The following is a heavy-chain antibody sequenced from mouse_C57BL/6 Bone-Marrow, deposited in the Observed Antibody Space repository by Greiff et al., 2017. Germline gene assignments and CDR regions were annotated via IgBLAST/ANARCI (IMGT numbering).Heavy chain of an antibody. Sequence: QVQLQQPGAELVMPGASVKLSCKASGYTFTSYWMHWVKQRPGQGLEWIGEIDPSDSYPNSNQKFKGKSTLTVDKSSSTAYMQLSSLTSEDSAVYYCAIGETVVATAYWYFDVWGTGTTVTVSS. V-gene: IGHV1-69*01. D-gene: IGHD1-1*01. CDR3: AIGETVVATAYWYFDV. CDR2: IDPSDSYP. CDR1: GYTFTSYW. J-gene: IGHJ1*03.